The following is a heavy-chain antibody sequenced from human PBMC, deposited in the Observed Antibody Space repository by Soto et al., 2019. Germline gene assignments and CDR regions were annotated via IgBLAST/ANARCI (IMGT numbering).Heavy chain of an antibody. J-gene: IGHJ6*02. CDR1: GGTFSSRA. D-gene: IGHD3-16*01. CDR2: IIPVFGRV. CDR3: ANSRGGTFLGYHGMDI. Sequence: SVKVSFKASGGTFSSRAISWVRQAPGQGLEWMGGIIPVFGRVNYAEKFQDRVTITADESTGTVYMELSSLRSEDTALYYCANSRGGTFLGYHGMDIWGQGTTVTVSS. V-gene: IGHV1-69*13.